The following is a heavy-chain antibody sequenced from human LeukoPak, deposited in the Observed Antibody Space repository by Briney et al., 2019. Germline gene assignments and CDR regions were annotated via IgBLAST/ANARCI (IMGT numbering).Heavy chain of an antibody. D-gene: IGHD5-12*01. CDR1: GFTFSHYW. CDR2: IKQDGSEK. CDR3: ARDSGRFYIDY. V-gene: IGHV3-7*03. J-gene: IGHJ4*02. Sequence: GGSPRLSCAASGFTFSHYWMTWVRQAPGKGLEWVANIKQDGSEKYYVDSLKGRFTISRDNAKNSLYLQINSLRADDTAIYYCARDSGRFYIDYWGQGTLVTVSS.